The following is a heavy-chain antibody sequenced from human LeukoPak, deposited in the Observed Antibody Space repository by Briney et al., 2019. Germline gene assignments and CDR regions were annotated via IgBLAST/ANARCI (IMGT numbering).Heavy chain of an antibody. D-gene: IGHD5-24*01. CDR2: IYHSGST. CDR1: GGSISSSHW. V-gene: IGHV4-4*02. Sequence: PSETLSLTCAVSGGSISSSHWWTWVRQPPGKGLEWIGEIYHSGSTTYNPSLNSRVTMSVDKSKNQFSLSLNSVTAADTAVYYCGRESLRDGYNLVGYVDNWGQGTLVIVSS. CDR3: GRESLRDGYNLVGYVDN. J-gene: IGHJ4*02.